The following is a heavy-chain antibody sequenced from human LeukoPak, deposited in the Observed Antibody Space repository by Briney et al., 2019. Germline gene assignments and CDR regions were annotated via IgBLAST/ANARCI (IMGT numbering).Heavy chain of an antibody. J-gene: IGHJ6*03. V-gene: IGHV3-21*01. Sequence: GGSLRLSRAASVFTFSIYSMNCVRHAPGKGLEWVSFITSSSSYINYADSIKGRFTITRDNAKNSLYLQMNSLRAEDTAVYYCARDSDSSGWLDYYMDVWGKGTPVTISS. D-gene: IGHD6-19*01. CDR2: ITSSSSYI. CDR3: ARDSDSSGWLDYYMDV. CDR1: VFTFSIYS.